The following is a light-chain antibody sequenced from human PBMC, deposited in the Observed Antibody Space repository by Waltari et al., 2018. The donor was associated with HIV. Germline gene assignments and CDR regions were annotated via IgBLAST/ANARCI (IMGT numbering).Light chain of an antibody. CDR3: QVWDSTSDWV. CDR1: NLGTKR. V-gene: IGLV3-21*02. CDR2: DNT. J-gene: IGLJ3*02. Sequence: SYVLPQPPSVSVAPGQTASITCGGDNLGTKRVHWYQQKSGQAPVLVVSDNTDRPSGIPERFSGSNSGNTATLTLNRVEAGDEADYYCQVWDSTSDWVFGGGSKLTVL.